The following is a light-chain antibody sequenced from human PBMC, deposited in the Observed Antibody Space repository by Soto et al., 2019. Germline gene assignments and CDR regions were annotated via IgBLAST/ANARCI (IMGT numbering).Light chain of an antibody. CDR2: AAS. CDR3: QQSYKTPWT. V-gene: IGKV1-39*01. J-gene: IGKJ1*01. CDR1: QTIHNY. Sequence: DIQMTQSPSSLSASVGDRVTVTCRASQTIHNYLNWYQQKPGIAPKLLIFAASSLQSGVPSRFSGSGSGTDFTLTISSLQLDDFATYYCQQSYKTPWTFGQGTNVEIK.